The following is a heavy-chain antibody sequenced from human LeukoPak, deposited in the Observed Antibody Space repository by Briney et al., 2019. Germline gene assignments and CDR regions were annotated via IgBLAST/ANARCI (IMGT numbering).Heavy chain of an antibody. Sequence: ASVKVSCKASGYTFTSYDINWVRQATGQGLEWMGWMNPNSGNTGYAQKFQGSVTITRNTSISTAYMELSSLRSEDTAVYYCARVPRYYDFWSGYSDYWGQGTLVTVSS. CDR2: MNPNSGNT. V-gene: IGHV1-8*03. CDR1: GYTFTSYD. CDR3: ARVPRYYDFWSGYSDY. J-gene: IGHJ4*02. D-gene: IGHD3-3*01.